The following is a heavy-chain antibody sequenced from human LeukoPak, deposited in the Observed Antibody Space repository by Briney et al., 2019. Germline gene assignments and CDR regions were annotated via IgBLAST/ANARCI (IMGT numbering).Heavy chain of an antibody. V-gene: IGHV3-30*02. CDR1: GFTFSSYG. CDR3: ARKRPSWFDP. CDR2: IRYDGSNK. J-gene: IGHJ5*02. Sequence: QSGGSLRLSCAASGFTFSSYGMHWVRQAPGKGLEWVAFIRYDGSNKYYADSVKGRFTISRDNSKNTLYLQMNSLRAEDTAVYYCARKRPSWFDPWGQGTLVTVSS.